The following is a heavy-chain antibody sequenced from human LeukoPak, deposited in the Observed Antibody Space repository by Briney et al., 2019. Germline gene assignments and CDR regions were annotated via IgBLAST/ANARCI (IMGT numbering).Heavy chain of an antibody. V-gene: IGHV3-7*01. J-gene: IGHJ4*02. D-gene: IGHD5-12*01. Sequence: GGSLRLSCAVSGINFRGYWMAWVRQAPGKGLEWVANMKQDGSEKYYVDFVKGRFTLARDNAKHSLYLEMNSMRVEDTAVYYCARDLGHTGYDLYDYWGQGTLVTVSS. CDR2: MKQDGSEK. CDR1: GINFRGYW. CDR3: ARDLGHTGYDLYDY.